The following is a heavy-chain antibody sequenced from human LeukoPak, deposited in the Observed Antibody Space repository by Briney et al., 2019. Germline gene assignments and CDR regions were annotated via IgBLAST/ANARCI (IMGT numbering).Heavy chain of an antibody. V-gene: IGHV3-21*01. Sequence: SGGSLRLSCAASGFTFSSYSMNWVRQAPGKGLEWVSSISSSSSYIYYADSVKGRFTISRDNAKNSLYLQMNSLRAEDTAVYYCARTRMVRGVIITSNWFDPWGQGTLVTVSS. CDR1: GFTFSSYS. CDR3: ARTRMVRGVIITSNWFDP. CDR2: ISSSSSYI. D-gene: IGHD3-10*01. J-gene: IGHJ5*02.